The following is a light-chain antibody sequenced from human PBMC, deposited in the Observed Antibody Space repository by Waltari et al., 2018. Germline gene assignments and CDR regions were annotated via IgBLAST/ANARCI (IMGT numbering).Light chain of an antibody. CDR1: QSISPW. J-gene: IGKJ1*01. Sequence: DLQMTQSPSTLPASVGDRVTITCRASQSISPWLAWYQQKEGQAPNVVIYKTFLLQSGVPSRFSGSGSGTEFTLTISSLQPDDFATYYCQSYGSFSQTFGQGTRVDMK. CDR3: QSYGSFSQT. V-gene: IGKV1-5*03. CDR2: KTF.